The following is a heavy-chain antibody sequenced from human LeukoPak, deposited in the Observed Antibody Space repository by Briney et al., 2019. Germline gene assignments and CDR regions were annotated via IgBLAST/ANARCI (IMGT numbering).Heavy chain of an antibody. V-gene: IGHV4-4*07. CDR3: ARDCGGGTFCGHYFYYYGMDV. CDR1: GGSISHYY. Sequence: SETLSLTCTVSGGSISHYYWSWIRQPAGKGLEWIGRIYTTGSTNYNPSLKSRVTISVDASKNQFSLRLSSVTAADTAVYYCARDCGGGTFCGHYFYYYGMDVWAQGTRVTVSS. CDR2: IYTTGST. D-gene: IGHD3-16*01. J-gene: IGHJ6*02.